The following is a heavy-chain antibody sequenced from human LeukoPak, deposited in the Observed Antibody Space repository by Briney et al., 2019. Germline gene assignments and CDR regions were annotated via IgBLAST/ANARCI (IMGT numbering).Heavy chain of an antibody. CDR1: GYSISSGYY. CDR3: ARPPKYSSSWYWFDP. CDR2: IYHSGST. Sequence: SETLSLTCAVSGYSISSGYYWGWIRQPPGKGLEWIGSIYHSGSTYYNPSLKSRVTISVDTSKNQFSLKLSSVTAADTAVYYCARPPKYSSSWYWFDPWGQGTLVTVSS. J-gene: IGHJ5*02. V-gene: IGHV4-38-2*01. D-gene: IGHD6-13*01.